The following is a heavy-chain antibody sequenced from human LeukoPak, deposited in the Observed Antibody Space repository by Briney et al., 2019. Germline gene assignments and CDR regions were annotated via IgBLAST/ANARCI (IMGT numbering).Heavy chain of an antibody. CDR1: GGSIISSSYY. Sequence: PSETLSLTCSVSGGSIISSSYYWGWMRQPPGKGLEWIASIYYSGSTYYNPSLKSRLTISVDTSRNQFSLKLNSVTVEDTAVYYCARHNWNYYSFGMDVWGQGTTVTVSS. CDR2: IYYSGST. D-gene: IGHD1-20*01. CDR3: ARHNWNYYSFGMDV. J-gene: IGHJ6*02. V-gene: IGHV4-39*01.